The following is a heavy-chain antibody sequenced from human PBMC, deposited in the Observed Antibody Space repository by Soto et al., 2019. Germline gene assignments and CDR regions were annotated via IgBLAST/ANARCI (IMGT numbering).Heavy chain of an antibody. CDR1: GGSISSYY. D-gene: IGHD3-3*01. CDR2: IYYSGST. CDR3: ARVKEDDAADYYYYYYMAV. V-gene: IGHV4-59*01. Sequence: SETLSLTCTVSGGSISSYYWSWIRQPPGKGLEWIGYIYYSGSTNYNPSLKSRVTISVDTSKNQFSLKLSSVTAADTAVYYCARVKEDDAADYYYYYYMAVWGQGTTVTV. J-gene: IGHJ6*03.